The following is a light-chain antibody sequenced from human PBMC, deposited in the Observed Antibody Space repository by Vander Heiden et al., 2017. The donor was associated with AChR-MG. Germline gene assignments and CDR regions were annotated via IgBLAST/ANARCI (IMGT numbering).Light chain of an antibody. CDR1: QSVSSY. Sequence: EIVLTQSPATLSLSPGERATLSCRASQSVSSYLAWDQQKPGQAPRLLIYDASNRDTGIPARFSGSGSGTDFTLTISSLEPEDFAVYYIQHRSNWPGTVGQGTHVEIK. V-gene: IGKV3-11*01. CDR2: DAS. J-gene: IGKJ1*01. CDR3: QHRSNWPGT.